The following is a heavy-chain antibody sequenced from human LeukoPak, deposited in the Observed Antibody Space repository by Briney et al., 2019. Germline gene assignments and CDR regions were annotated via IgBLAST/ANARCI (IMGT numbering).Heavy chain of an antibody. CDR1: GFSLSTYG. Sequence: GGSLRLSCAASGFSLSTYGVSWVRQPPGKGLEWVSGITGTGGSTYYADSVKGRFTASRDTSKNTLYLQMNSLRAEDTAIYYCAKDHGTAVAGFYYWGQGTLVTVSS. CDR3: AKDHGTAVAGFYY. CDR2: ITGTGGST. V-gene: IGHV3-23*01. D-gene: IGHD6-19*01. J-gene: IGHJ4*02.